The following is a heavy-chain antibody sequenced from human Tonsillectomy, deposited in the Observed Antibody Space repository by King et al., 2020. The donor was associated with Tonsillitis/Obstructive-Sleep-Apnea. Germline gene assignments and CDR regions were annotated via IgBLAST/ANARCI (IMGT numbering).Heavy chain of an antibody. J-gene: IGHJ3*02. CDR1: GFTFSSYG. CDR3: ARGITIFGVDAFDI. Sequence: VQLVESGGGVVQPGRSLRLSCAASGFTFSSYGMHWVRQAPGKGLEWVAVIWYDGSNKYYADSVKGRFTISRDNSKNTLYLQMNSLRAEDTAVCYCARGITIFGVDAFDIWGQGTMVTVSS. CDR2: IWYDGSNK. D-gene: IGHD3-3*01. V-gene: IGHV3-33*01.